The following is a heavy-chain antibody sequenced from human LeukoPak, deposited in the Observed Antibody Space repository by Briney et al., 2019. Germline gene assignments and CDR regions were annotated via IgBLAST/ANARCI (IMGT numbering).Heavy chain of an antibody. J-gene: IGHJ4*02. Sequence: SETQSPICTVSGGSISNYYWSWMRQPPGKGLEWIAYIYYSGNTNHNPSPKSRVTISVDTSKNQFSPKVTSVTAADTAIYYCARSNEGLDYWGQRTLVTVSS. V-gene: IGHV4-59*01. D-gene: IGHD1-1*01. CDR2: IYYSGNT. CDR1: GGSISNYY. CDR3: ARSNEGLDY.